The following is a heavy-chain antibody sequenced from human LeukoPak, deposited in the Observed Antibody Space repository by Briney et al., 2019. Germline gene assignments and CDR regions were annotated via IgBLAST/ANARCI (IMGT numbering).Heavy chain of an antibody. CDR1: GGSISSYY. V-gene: IGHV4-34*01. CDR3: AIYCSSTSCYAGRFDP. Sequence: SETLSLTCTVSGGSISSYYWSWIRQPPGKGLEWIGEINHSGSTNYDPSLKSRVTISVDTSKNQFSLKLSSVTAADTAVYYCAIYCSSTSCYAGRFDPWGQGTLVTVSS. D-gene: IGHD2-2*01. J-gene: IGHJ5*02. CDR2: INHSGST.